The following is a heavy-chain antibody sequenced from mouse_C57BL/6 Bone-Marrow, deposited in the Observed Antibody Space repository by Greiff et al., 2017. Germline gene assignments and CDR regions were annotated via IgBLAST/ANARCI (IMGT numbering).Heavy chain of an antibody. J-gene: IGHJ3*01. CDR1: GFNIKNTY. CDR2: IDPANGNT. Sequence: EVQLQQSVAELVRPGASVKLSCTASGFNIKNTYMHWVKQRPEQGLAWIGRIDPANGNTKYAPKFQGKATITADTSSNTAYLQLSSLTSEDTAIYYCARSYYGNSPWFAYWGQVTLVTVSA. D-gene: IGHD2-1*01. V-gene: IGHV14-3*01. CDR3: ARSYYGNSPWFAY.